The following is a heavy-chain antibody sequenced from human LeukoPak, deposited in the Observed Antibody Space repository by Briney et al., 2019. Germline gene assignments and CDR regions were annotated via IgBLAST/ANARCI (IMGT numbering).Heavy chain of an antibody. Sequence: PGGPLRLSCAASGFTFRSYRMTWVRQAPGKGLEWVSSISSSSSYIYYADSVKGRFTISRDNAKNSLYLQMNSLRAEDTAVYYCARIAAAGSYWGRGTLVTVSS. CDR1: GFTFRSYR. CDR2: ISSSSSYI. V-gene: IGHV3-21*01. CDR3: ARIAAAGSY. D-gene: IGHD6-13*01. J-gene: IGHJ4*02.